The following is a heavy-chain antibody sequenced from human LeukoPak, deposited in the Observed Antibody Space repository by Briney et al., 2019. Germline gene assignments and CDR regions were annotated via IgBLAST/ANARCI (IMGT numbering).Heavy chain of an antibody. D-gene: IGHD4-17*01. J-gene: IGHJ6*03. CDR1: GFTFSSYG. CDR2: ISYDGSNK. Sequence: PGGSLRLSCAASGFTFSSYGMHWIRQAPGKGLEWVAVISYDGSNKYYADSVKGRFTISRDNSKNSLYLQMNSLRAEDTAVYYCARERGLTTVTTPNAGVRKDYYYYMDVWGKGTTVTISS. CDR3: ARERGLTTVTTPNAGVRKDYYYYMDV. V-gene: IGHV3-30*03.